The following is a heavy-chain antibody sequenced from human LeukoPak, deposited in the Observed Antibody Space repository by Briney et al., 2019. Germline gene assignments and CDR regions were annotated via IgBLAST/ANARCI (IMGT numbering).Heavy chain of an antibody. J-gene: IGHJ4*02. Sequence: SETLSLTCTVSGVSISSSSLYWGWIRQPPGKGLEWIRSIYYSGNTFYKPSLKSRVTISVDTSKNQFSLKLSSVTAADTAVYYCARLNQGNRFDYWGQGTLVTVSS. CDR3: ARLNQGNRFDY. CDR1: GVSISSSSLY. D-gene: IGHD1-14*01. V-gene: IGHV4-39*01. CDR2: IYYSGNT.